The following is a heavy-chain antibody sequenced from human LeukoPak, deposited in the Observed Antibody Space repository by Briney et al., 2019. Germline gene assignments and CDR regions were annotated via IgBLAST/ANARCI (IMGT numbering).Heavy chain of an antibody. CDR2: IYYSGST. Sequence: PSETLSLTCTVSGGSISSYYWSWIRQSPGKGLEWIGYIYYSGSTNYNPSLKSRVTISVDTSKNQFSLKLSSVTAADTAVYYCARRSGYDSLDYWGQGTLVTVSS. D-gene: IGHD5-12*01. J-gene: IGHJ4*02. V-gene: IGHV4-59*01. CDR1: GGSISSYY. CDR3: ARRSGYDSLDY.